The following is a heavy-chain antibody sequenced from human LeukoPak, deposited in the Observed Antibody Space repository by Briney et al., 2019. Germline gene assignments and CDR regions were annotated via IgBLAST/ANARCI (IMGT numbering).Heavy chain of an antibody. V-gene: IGHV1-8*01. CDR2: MNPNSGNT. CDR3: ARVYYYDSSGYTNYYYYMDV. D-gene: IGHD3-22*01. CDR1: GYTFTSYD. Sequence: ASVKVSCKASGYTFTSYDINWVRQATGQGLEWMGWMNPNSGNTGYAQKFQGRVTMTRNTSISTAYMELSSLRSEDTAVYYCARVYYYDSSGYTNYYYYMDVWGKGTTVTVSS. J-gene: IGHJ6*03.